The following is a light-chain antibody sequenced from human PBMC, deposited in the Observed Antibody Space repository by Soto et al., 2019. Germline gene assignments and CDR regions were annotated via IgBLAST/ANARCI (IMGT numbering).Light chain of an antibody. CDR1: QSLLHSYGYNY. Sequence: DVVMTQSPLSLPVTPGEPASISCRSSQSLLHSYGYNYLDWFLQRQGQSPQVLIYLGSNRAPGVPDRFSGGGSGTDFTLKISRVEDEDVGVYYCMQALQTPLTFGGGTKVEIK. CDR3: MQALQTPLT. CDR2: LGS. J-gene: IGKJ4*01. V-gene: IGKV2-28*01.